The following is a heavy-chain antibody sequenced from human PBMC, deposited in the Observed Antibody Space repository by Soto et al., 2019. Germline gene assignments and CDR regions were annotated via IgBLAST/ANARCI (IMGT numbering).Heavy chain of an antibody. CDR1: GGSISGYY. J-gene: IGHJ4*02. D-gene: IGHD5-18*01. Sequence: PSQTLSLTCIVSGGSISGYYWSRIRQPPGKGLEWRGYINYSGSTNYNPSLKSRVTISIDMSKNQFSLKLNSVTAADTAVYYCARGYSAGGSTYCGQGTLATVSS. CDR2: INYSGST. V-gene: IGHV4-59*01. CDR3: ARGYSAGGSTY.